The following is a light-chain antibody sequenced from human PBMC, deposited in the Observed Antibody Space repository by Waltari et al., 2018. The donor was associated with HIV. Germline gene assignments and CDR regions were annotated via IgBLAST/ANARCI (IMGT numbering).Light chain of an antibody. V-gene: IGLV2-8*01. Sequence: QSALTQPPSASGSPGQSVTISCTGTSSDVGGYNFVSWYQQHPGKAPKLMIFEVTKRPSGVPARFSGSKTGTTASLTVSGLQADDEGDYYCSSYAGGNNLVFGGGTKLTVL. CDR3: SSYAGGNNLV. CDR1: SSDVGGYNF. J-gene: IGLJ2*01. CDR2: EVT.